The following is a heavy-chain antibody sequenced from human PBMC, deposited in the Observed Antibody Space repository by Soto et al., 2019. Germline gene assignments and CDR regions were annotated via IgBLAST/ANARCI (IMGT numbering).Heavy chain of an antibody. CDR1: GFTFSSYI. D-gene: IGHD3-22*01. J-gene: IGHJ3*02. Sequence: GGSLRLSCAASGFTFSSYIMNWVRQAPGKGLEWVSSISSSSSYIYYADSVNGRFTISRDNAKNSLYLQMNSLRAEDTDVYYCARVVQDDYYYASSGYYYPDAFDIWRQGTLVSV. CDR2: ISSSSSYI. V-gene: IGHV3-21*01. CDR3: ARVVQDDYYYASSGYYYPDAFDI.